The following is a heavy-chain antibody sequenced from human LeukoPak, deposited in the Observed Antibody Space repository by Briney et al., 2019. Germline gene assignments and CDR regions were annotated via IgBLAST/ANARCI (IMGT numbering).Heavy chain of an antibody. CDR2: INPSGGST. CDR1: GYTFTSYY. CDR3: ARAYIVVVPAARGNWFDP. Sequence: GASVKVSCKASGYTFTSYYMHWVRQAPGQGLEWMGIINPSGGSTSYAQKFQGRVTMTRDTSTSTVYMELSSLRPEDTAVYYCARAYIVVVPAARGNWFDPWGQGTLVTVSS. D-gene: IGHD2-2*01. J-gene: IGHJ5*02. V-gene: IGHV1-46*03.